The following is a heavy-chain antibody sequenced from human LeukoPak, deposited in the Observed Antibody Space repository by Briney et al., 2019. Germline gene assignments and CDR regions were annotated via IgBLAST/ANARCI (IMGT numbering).Heavy chain of an antibody. J-gene: IGHJ4*02. D-gene: IGHD5-12*01. CDR1: GFTVSRNY. CDR2: LYSGGST. V-gene: IGHV3-53*01. CDR3: ARVSGYDYYFDY. Sequence: GGSLRLSCAASGFTVSRNYMSWVRQAPGKGLEWVSVLYSGGSTYYADSVKGRFTISRDNARNSLYLQMNSLRAEDTAVYYCARVSGYDYYFDYWGQGTLVTVSS.